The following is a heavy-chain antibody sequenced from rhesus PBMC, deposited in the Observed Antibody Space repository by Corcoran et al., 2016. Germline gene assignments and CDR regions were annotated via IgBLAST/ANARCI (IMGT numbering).Heavy chain of an antibody. CDR1: GGSISGGDG. J-gene: IGHJ4*01. Sequence: QVQLQESGPGVVKPSETLSLTCAVAGGSISGGDGRGGIRQPPGKGLEWIGRMYSSSGNSYYNPSLKSRATTSTDTSKNQFSLKLSSVTAADTAVYYCARVRDYGFDYWGQGVLVTVSS. CDR2: MYSSSGNS. CDR3: ARVRDYGFDY. D-gene: IGHD4-29*01. V-gene: IGHV4S7*01.